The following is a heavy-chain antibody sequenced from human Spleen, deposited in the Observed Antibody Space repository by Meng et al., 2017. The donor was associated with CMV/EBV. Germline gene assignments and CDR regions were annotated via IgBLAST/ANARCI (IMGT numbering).Heavy chain of an antibody. Sequence: EVQLVESGGGLVKPGGSLRLSCAASGFTFSSYSMNWVRQAPGKGLEWVSSISSSSSYIYYADSVKGRFTISRDNAKNSLYLQMNSLRAEDTAVYYCARSANYYDSSGYWSGYFDYWGPGTLVTVS. J-gene: IGHJ4*02. D-gene: IGHD3-22*01. CDR3: ARSANYYDSSGYWSGYFDY. V-gene: IGHV3-21*01. CDR2: ISSSSSYI. CDR1: GFTFSSYS.